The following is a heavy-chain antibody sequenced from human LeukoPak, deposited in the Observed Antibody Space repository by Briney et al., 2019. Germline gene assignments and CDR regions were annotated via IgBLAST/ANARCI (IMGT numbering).Heavy chain of an antibody. CDR1: GFTFSSYS. D-gene: IGHD5/OR15-5a*01. J-gene: IGHJ4*02. V-gene: IGHV3-21*01. Sequence: GGSLRLSCAASGFTFSSYSMNWVRQAPGKGLEWVSSISSSSSYIYYADSVKGRFTISRDNAKNSLYLQMNSLRAEDTAVYYCARGGVYSLGFDYWGQGTLVTVSS. CDR3: ARGGVYSLGFDY. CDR2: ISSSSSYI.